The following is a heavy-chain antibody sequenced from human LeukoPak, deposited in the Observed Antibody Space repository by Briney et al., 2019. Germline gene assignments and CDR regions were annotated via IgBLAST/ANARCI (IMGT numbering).Heavy chain of an antibody. D-gene: IGHD3-9*01. CDR1: GFTFSSYA. CDR2: ISSNGGST. V-gene: IGHV3-64*01. CDR3: ARSLNYDILTGYYIESPFDY. J-gene: IGHJ4*02. Sequence: GGSLRLSCAASGFTFSSYAMHWVRQAPGKGLEYVSAISSNGGSTYYANSVKGRFTISRDNSKNTLYLQMGSLRAEDMAVYYCARSLNYDILTGYYIESPFDYWGQGTLVTVSS.